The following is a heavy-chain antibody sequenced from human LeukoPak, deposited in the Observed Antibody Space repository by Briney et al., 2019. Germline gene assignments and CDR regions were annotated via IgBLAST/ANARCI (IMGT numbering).Heavy chain of an antibody. CDR3: AKDLTDCGGDCYYYFDY. CDR2: IWYDGSNK. J-gene: IGHJ4*02. V-gene: IGHV3-33*06. CDR1: GFTFSSYG. Sequence: GGSLRLSCAASGFTFSSYGMPWVRQAPGKGLEWVAVIWYDGSNKYYADSVKGRFTISRDNSKNTLYLQMNSLRAEDTAVYYCAKDLTDCGGDCYYYFDYWGQGTLVTVSS. D-gene: IGHD2-21*02.